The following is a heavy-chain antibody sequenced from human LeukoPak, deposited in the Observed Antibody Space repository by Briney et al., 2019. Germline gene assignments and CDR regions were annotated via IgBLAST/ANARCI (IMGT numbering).Heavy chain of an antibody. CDR3: AGRPTGYSSGYIH. D-gene: IGHD5-18*01. V-gene: IGHV3-23*01. CDR2: ISGSAHKI. CDR1: GITFSNYA. Sequence: GGSLRLSCVASGITFSNYAVSWVRQAPEKGLDWVPVISGSAHKIRYADSVKGRFTISRDNSENIVYLQMNNLRVEGTAVYYCAGRPTGYSSGYIHWGQGTLVTVSS. J-gene: IGHJ4*02.